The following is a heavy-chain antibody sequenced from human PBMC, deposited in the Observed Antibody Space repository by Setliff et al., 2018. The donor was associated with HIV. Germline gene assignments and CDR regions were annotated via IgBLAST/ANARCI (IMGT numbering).Heavy chain of an antibody. V-gene: IGHV1-69*13. CDR2: IIPLFGTV. J-gene: IGHJ6*02. CDR3: ARGGWSGGGPLHYSYYYLDV. D-gene: IGHD2-15*01. CDR1: GGTFTSYA. Sequence: SVKVSCKAFGGTFTSYAISWVRQAPGQGLDLMGGIIPLFGTVNYAQRFQDRVTITADESTSTAYMGLSSLTSEDTAVYYCARGGWSGGGPLHYSYYYLDVWGQGTAVTVSS.